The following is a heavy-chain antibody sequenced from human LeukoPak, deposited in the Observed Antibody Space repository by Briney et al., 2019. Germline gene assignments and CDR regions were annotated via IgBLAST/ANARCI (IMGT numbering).Heavy chain of an antibody. CDR2: IYRDGTT. CDR1: GFTVSSNF. Sequence: TGGSLRLSCAASGFTVSSNFMTWVRQAPGKGLEWVSVIYRDGTTYYADSVKGRFTISRDTSKNTLDLQMSSLRDEDTAVYYCAKTGGPWDWGQGALVTVSS. CDR3: AKTGGPWD. D-gene: IGHD7-27*01. J-gene: IGHJ4*02. V-gene: IGHV3-53*01.